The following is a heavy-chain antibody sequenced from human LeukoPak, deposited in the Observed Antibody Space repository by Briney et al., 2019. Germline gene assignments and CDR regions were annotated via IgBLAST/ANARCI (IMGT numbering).Heavy chain of an antibody. Sequence: SETLSLTCTVAGGSISHYYWSWIRQSPGKGLEYIGHIYNDGDTNYNPFLRSRVTISVDISKNYFSLRLRSVTAADTAVYYCARGAGSTYYLWYAPWGQGTLVTVSS. V-gene: IGHV4-59*01. CDR3: ARGAGSTYYLWYAP. J-gene: IGHJ5*02. CDR1: GGSISHYY. CDR2: IYNDGDT. D-gene: IGHD3-10*01.